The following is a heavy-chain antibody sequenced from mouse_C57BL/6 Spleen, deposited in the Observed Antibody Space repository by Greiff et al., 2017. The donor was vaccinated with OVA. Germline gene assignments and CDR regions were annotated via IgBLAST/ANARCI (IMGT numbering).Heavy chain of an antibody. D-gene: IGHD2-4*01. CDR1: GYTFTDYN. CDR3: ARDYYDYDGVSFAY. V-gene: IGHV1-22*01. J-gene: IGHJ3*01. Sequence: EVKLQQSGPELVKPGASVKMSCKASGYTFTDYNMHWVKQSHGKSLEWIGYINPNNGGTSYNQKFKGKATLTVNKSSSTAYMELRSLTSEDSAVHYCARDYYDYDGVSFAYWGQGTLVTVSA. CDR2: INPNNGGT.